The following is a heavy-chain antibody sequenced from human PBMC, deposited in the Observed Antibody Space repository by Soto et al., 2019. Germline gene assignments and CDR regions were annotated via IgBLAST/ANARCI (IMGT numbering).Heavy chain of an antibody. V-gene: IGHV3-74*01. CDR1: GFTFSSYW. Sequence: EVQLVESGGGLVQPGGSLTLSCAASGFTFSSYWMHWVRQAPGKGVVWVSRINPDGRGTNYADSVKGRSTISRDNAKNTLYLQMNSLRPEDTAVYYCARVGQGAWYFDLWGRGTLVTVSS. D-gene: IGHD1-26*01. CDR2: INPDGRGT. CDR3: ARVGQGAWYFDL. J-gene: IGHJ2*01.